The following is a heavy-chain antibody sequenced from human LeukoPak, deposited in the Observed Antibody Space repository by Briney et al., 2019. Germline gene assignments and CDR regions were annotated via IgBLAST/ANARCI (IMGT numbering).Heavy chain of an antibody. CDR1: GFTFSSYG. CDR2: ISNDGSNE. D-gene: IGHD2-21*01. Sequence: GGSLRQTCAASGFTFSSYGIHWVRQAPGKGLEWVALISNDGSNEYYADSIKGRFTISRDNSKNTLYLQMNSLRVDDMAVYYCAKGHYSTVLPDYWGQGTLVTVSS. J-gene: IGHJ4*02. V-gene: IGHV3-30*18. CDR3: AKGHYSTVLPDY.